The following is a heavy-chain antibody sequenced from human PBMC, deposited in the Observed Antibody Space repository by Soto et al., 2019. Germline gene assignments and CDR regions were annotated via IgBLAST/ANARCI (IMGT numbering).Heavy chain of an antibody. V-gene: IGHV1-46*01. CDR1: GYTFINYH. D-gene: IGHD6-19*01. Sequence: QVQVVQSGAEVKKPGASVKVSCKTSGYTFINYHVHWVRQAPGQGLEWMGAINPTGGSTTYAQHLQGRITMTSDASTSTVYMDLSSLRSDDTAVYYCALPKNTLGWYNFWGQGSLVTVS. CDR2: INPTGGST. J-gene: IGHJ4*02. CDR3: ALPKNTLGWYNF.